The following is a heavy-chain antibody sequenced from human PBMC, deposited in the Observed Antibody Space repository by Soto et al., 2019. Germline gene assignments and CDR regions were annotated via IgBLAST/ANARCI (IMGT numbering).Heavy chain of an antibody. CDR1: GGSISSGDDF. D-gene: IGHD1-26*01. Sequence: QVQLQESGPGLVKPSQTLSLTCTVSGGSISSGDDFCTWIRQPPGKGLEWIGYIYYSGSTYYNPSPKCRLTMSLDTSKHQFSLKLSSVTAADTAVYYCARARAKRKAYYYYGMDVWGQGTTVTVSS. V-gene: IGHV4-30-4*01. CDR2: IYYSGST. CDR3: ARARAKRKAYYYYGMDV. J-gene: IGHJ6*02.